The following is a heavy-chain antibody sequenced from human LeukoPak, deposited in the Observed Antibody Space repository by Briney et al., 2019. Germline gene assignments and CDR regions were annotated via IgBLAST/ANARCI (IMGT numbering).Heavy chain of an antibody. J-gene: IGHJ6*03. Sequence: GGSLRLSCEASGFSFSKHAMSWVRQAPGKGLEWVALISYDGFNDYYADSVKGRFTISRDNSKNTLYLQMDSLRAEDTAVYYCARAPVMQSFYYYYMDVWGKGTTATVSS. CDR3: ARAPVMQSFYYYYMDV. V-gene: IGHV3-30*03. CDR2: ISYDGFND. D-gene: IGHD2-21*01. CDR1: GFSFSKHA.